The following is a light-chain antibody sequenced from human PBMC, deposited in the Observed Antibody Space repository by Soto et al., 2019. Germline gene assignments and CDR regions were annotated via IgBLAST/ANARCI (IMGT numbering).Light chain of an antibody. Sequence: EIVMTQSPATLSVSPGERATLSCRASQSVSSNIAWYQQKPGQAPMLLIYGASTRATGIPARFSGSGSGTEFTLSISSLQSEDFAVYYCQQYTSWPPWTFGQGTKVEIK. V-gene: IGKV3-15*01. CDR1: QSVSSN. CDR2: GAS. CDR3: QQYTSWPPWT. J-gene: IGKJ1*01.